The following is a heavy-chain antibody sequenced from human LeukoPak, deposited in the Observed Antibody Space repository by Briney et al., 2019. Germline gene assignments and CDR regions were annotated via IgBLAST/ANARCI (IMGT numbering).Heavy chain of an antibody. CDR2: ISYDGSNK. J-gene: IGHJ3*02. CDR3: ARDISRAHCSSASCYLYAFDI. Sequence: GGSLRLSCAASGFTFSSYSMNWVRQAPGKGLEWVAVISYDGSNKYYADSVKGRFTISRDNSKNTLYLQMNSLRAEDTAVYYCARDISRAHCSSASCYLYAFDIWGQGTMVTVSS. CDR1: GFTFSSYS. V-gene: IGHV3-30*03. D-gene: IGHD2-2*01.